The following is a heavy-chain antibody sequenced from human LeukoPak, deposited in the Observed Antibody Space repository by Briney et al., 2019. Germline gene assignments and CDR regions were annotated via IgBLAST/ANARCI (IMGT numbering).Heavy chain of an antibody. D-gene: IGHD2-2*01. J-gene: IGHJ6*02. CDR1: GGSISSYY. Sequence: SETLSLTCTVPGGSISSYYWSWIRQPPGKGLEWIGYIYYSGSTNYNPSLKSRVTISVDTSKNQFSLKLSSVTAADTAVYYCARTVVPAATYYYYYYGMDVWGQGTTVTVSS. CDR3: ARTVVPAATYYYYYYGMDV. CDR2: IYYSGST. V-gene: IGHV4-59*01.